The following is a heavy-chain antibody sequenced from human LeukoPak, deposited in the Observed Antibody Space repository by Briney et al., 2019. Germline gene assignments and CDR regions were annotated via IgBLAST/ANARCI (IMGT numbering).Heavy chain of an antibody. V-gene: IGHV1-2*04. CDR3: ARDGRAYYDFLTGYYHFDY. CDR1: GYTFTVYY. Sequence: GASVKVSCKASGYTFTVYYMHWVRQAPGQGLEWMGWINPNSGGTNYAQKFQGWVTMTRDTSISTGYMELSRLRSDDTAVYYWARDGRAYYDFLTGYYHFDYWGQGTLVTVSS. CDR2: INPNSGGT. J-gene: IGHJ4*02. D-gene: IGHD3-9*01.